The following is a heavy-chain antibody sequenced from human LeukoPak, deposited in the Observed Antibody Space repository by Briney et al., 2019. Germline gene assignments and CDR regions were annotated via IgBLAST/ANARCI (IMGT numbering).Heavy chain of an antibody. CDR1: GFTFSSYW. CDR2: IKQDGSEK. V-gene: IGHV3-7*01. Sequence: PGGSLRLSCAASGFTFSSYWMSWVRQAPGKGLEWVANIKQDGSEKYYVDSVKGRFTISRDNAKNSLYLQMNSLRAEDTAVYYCARVCIAVAAIEYYFDYWGQGTLVTVSS. D-gene: IGHD6-19*01. J-gene: IGHJ4*02. CDR3: ARVCIAVAAIEYYFDY.